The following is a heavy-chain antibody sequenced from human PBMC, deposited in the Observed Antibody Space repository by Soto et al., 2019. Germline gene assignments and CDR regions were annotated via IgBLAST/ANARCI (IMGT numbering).Heavy chain of an antibody. D-gene: IGHD6-13*01. CDR2: ISGSGGST. CDR3: AKIVRGVPTWEVPGIAAAREDAFDI. J-gene: IGHJ3*02. CDR1: GFTFSSYA. Sequence: PGGSLRLSCAASGFTFSSYAMSWVRQAPGKGLEWVSAISGSGGSTYYADSVKGRFTISRDNSKNTLYLQMNSLRAEDTAVYYCAKIVRGVPTWEVPGIAAAREDAFDIWGQGTMVTVSS. V-gene: IGHV3-23*01.